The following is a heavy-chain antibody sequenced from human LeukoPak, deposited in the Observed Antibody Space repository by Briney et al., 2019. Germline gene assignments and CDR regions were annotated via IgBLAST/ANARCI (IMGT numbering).Heavy chain of an antibody. Sequence: ASVKVSCKASGGTFSSYAISWVRQAPGQGLEWMGGIIPIFGTANYAQKFQGRVTITADESTSTAYMELSSLRSEDTAVYYCARDPDTAMAPGGWFDPWGQGTLVTVSS. CDR2: IIPIFGTA. CDR1: GGTFSSYA. D-gene: IGHD5-18*01. CDR3: ARDPDTAMAPGGWFDP. J-gene: IGHJ5*02. V-gene: IGHV1-69*01.